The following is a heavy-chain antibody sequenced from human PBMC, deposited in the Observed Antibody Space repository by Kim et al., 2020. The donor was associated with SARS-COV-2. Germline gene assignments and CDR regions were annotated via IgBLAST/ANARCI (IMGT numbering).Heavy chain of an antibody. Sequence: SETLSLTCAVSGGSISSGGYSWSWIRQPPGKGLEWIGYIYHSGSTYYNPSLKSRVTISVDRSKNQFSLKLTSVTAADTAVYYCARGACSGGSCYSVYYYYYMDVWGKGTTVTVSS. CDR2: IYHSGST. CDR1: GGSISSGGYS. J-gene: IGHJ6*03. V-gene: IGHV4-30-2*01. CDR3: ARGACSGGSCYSVYYYYYMDV. D-gene: IGHD2-15*01.